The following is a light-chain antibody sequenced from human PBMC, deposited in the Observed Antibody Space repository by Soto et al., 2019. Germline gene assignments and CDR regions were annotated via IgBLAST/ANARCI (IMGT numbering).Light chain of an antibody. CDR2: DVS. CDR1: SSDVGNYDY. Sequence: QSVLTQPASVSGSPGQSITISCTGTSSDVGNYDYVSWYQQRPGKVPKLMIYDVSNRPSGVSNRFSGSKSGNTASLTISGLQAEDEADYYCISFTTRATYVFGTGTKVTVL. CDR3: ISFTTRATYV. J-gene: IGLJ1*01. V-gene: IGLV2-14*01.